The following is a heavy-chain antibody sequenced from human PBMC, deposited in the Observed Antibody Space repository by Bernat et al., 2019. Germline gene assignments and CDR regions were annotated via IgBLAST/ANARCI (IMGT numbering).Heavy chain of an antibody. V-gene: IGHV3-33*01. Sequence: QVQLVESGGGVVQPGRSLRLSCAASGFTFSSYGMHWVRQAPGKGLEWVAVIWYDGSNKYYADSVKGRFTISRDNSKNTLYLQMNSLGAEDTAVYYCATGAVRYFDWLLPDIDYWGQGTLVTVSS. CDR3: ATGAVRYFDWLLPDIDY. D-gene: IGHD3-9*01. J-gene: IGHJ4*02. CDR2: IWYDGSNK. CDR1: GFTFSSYG.